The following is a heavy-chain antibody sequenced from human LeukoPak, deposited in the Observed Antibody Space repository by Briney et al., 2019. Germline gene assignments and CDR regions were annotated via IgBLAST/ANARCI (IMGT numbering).Heavy chain of an antibody. CDR3: ARDRGYCSGGSCLDNWFDP. Sequence: SQTLSLTCTVSGGSISSGDYYWSWIRQPPGKGLEWIGYIYYSGSTYYNPSLKSRVAMSVATSKSQFSLRLSSVTAADTAVYYCARDRGYCSGGSCLDNWFDPWGQGTLVTVSS. CDR1: GGSISSGDYY. D-gene: IGHD2-15*01. J-gene: IGHJ5*02. V-gene: IGHV4-30-4*01. CDR2: IYYSGST.